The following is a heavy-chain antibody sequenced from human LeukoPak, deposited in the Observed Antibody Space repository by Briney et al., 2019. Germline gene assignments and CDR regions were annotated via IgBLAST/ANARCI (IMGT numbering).Heavy chain of an antibody. D-gene: IGHD4-17*01. V-gene: IGHV3-30*18. Sequence: GGSLRLSCAASGFTFSTYGMHWVRQVPGKGLEWVAVISYDGRNKEYADSVKGRFIISRDNSKSTLSLQMNSLRAEDTAVYYCAKVPYGDSYMYNFDYWGQGTLVTVSS. CDR3: AKVPYGDSYMYNFDY. CDR2: ISYDGRNK. J-gene: IGHJ4*02. CDR1: GFTFSTYG.